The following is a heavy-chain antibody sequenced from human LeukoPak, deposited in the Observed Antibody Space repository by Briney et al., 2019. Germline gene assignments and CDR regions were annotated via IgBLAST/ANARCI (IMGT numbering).Heavy chain of an antibody. CDR1: GGTFSSYA. CDR3: ARDRDGYNSVAFDI. D-gene: IGHD5-24*01. J-gene: IGHJ3*02. CDR2: IIPIFGTA. V-gene: IGHV1-69*05. Sequence: ASVKVSCKASGGTFSSYAISWVRQAPGQGLEWMGRIIPIFGTANYAQKFQGRVTITTDESKSTAYMELSSMRSEDTAVYYCARDRDGYNSVAFDIWGQGTMVTVSS.